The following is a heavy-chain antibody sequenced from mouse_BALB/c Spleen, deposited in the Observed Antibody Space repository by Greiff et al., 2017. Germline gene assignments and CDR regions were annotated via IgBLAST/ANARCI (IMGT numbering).Heavy chain of an antibody. J-gene: IGHJ1*01. CDR1: GFTFSDYY. CDR3: AREGTDPWYFDV. V-gene: IGHV5-4*02. Sequence: EVQRVESGGGLVKPGGSLKLSCAASGFTFSDYYMYWVRQTPEKRLEWVATISDGGSYTYYPDSVKGRFTISRDNAKNNLYLQMSSLKSEDTAMYYCAREGTDPWYFDVWGAGTTVTVSS. CDR2: ISDGGSYT. D-gene: IGHD3-3*01.